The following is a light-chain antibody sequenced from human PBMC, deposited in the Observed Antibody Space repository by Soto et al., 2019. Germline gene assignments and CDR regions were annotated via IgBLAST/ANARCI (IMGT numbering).Light chain of an antibody. CDR1: QSVSSSH. J-gene: IGKJ1*01. CDR3: QQYGASPWT. CDR2: DTS. V-gene: IGKV3-20*01. Sequence: EVELTQSPGTLSLSPGERATLSCRASQSVSSSHLAWYQQKRGQAPRLLIYDTSTRAPGIPDRFSGSGSGTDFTLTISRLEPEEFAVYHCQQYGASPWTFGQGTKVDIK.